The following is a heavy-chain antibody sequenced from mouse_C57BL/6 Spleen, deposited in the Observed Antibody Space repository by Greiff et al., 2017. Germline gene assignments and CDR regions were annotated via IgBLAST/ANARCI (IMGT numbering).Heavy chain of an antibody. CDR3: ARATVVATLDWYFDV. D-gene: IGHD1-1*01. Sequence: VQLQQPGTELVKPGASVKLSCKASGYTFTSYWMHWVKQRPGQGLEWIGNINPSNGGTNYNEKFKSKATLTVDKSSSTAYMQRSSLTSEDSAVYYCARATVVATLDWYFDVWGTGTTVTVSS. V-gene: IGHV1-53*01. CDR1: GYTFTSYW. CDR2: INPSNGGT. J-gene: IGHJ1*03.